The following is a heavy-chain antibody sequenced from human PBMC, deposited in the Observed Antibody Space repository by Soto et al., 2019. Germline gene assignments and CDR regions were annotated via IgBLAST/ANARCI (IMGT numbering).Heavy chain of an antibody. V-gene: IGHV3-33*01. CDR2: IWYDGSNK. CDR3: ARDGGCRDGYTVGCNWFDP. J-gene: IGHJ5*02. CDR1: GFTFSSYG. Sequence: QVQLVESGGGVVQPGRSLRLSCAASGFTFSSYGMHWVRPAPGKGLEWVAVIWYDGSNKYYADSVKGRFTISRDKSKNTLYLQMNSLRAEDPAVYYCARDGGCRDGYTVGCNWFDPWGEGTLVTVSS. D-gene: IGHD5-12*01.